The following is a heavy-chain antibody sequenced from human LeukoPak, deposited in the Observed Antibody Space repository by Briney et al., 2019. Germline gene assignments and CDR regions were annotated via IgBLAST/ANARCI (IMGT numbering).Heavy chain of an antibody. J-gene: IGHJ5*02. V-gene: IGHV4-59*01. Sequence: SETLSLTCTVSGGSISSYYWSWIRQPPGKGLEWIGYIYYSGSTNYNPSLKSRVTISVDTSKNQFSLKLSSVTAADTAVYYCARENSYGIRGWWFDPWGQGTLVTVSS. CDR1: GGSISSYY. D-gene: IGHD5-18*01. CDR3: ARENSYGIRGWWFDP. CDR2: IYYSGST.